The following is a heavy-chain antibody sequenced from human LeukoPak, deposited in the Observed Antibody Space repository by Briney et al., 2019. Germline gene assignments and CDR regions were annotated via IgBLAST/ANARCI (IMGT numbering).Heavy chain of an antibody. Sequence: GRSLRLSCAASGFTFSSYAMHWVRQAPGKGLEWVAVISYDGSNKYYADSVKGRFTISRDNSKNTLYLQMNSLRAEDTAVYYCAKDWYYYGSGSLTDYWGQGTLVTVSS. J-gene: IGHJ4*02. CDR2: ISYDGSNK. CDR3: AKDWYYYGSGSLTDY. D-gene: IGHD3-10*01. CDR1: GFTFSSYA. V-gene: IGHV3-30*04.